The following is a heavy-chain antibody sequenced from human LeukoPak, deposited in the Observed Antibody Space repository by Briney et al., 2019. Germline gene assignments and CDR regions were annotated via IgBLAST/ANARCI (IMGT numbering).Heavy chain of an antibody. CDR2: IYHSGST. Sequence: KPSGTLSLTCAVSGGSISSSNWWSWVRQPPGKGLEWIGEIYHSGSTNYNPSLKSRVTISVDTSKNQFSLKLSSVTAADTAVYYCARRDYYASGSYYHPIRYWGQGILVTVSS. CDR1: GGSISSSNW. CDR3: ARRDYYASGSYYHPIRY. V-gene: IGHV4-4*02. J-gene: IGHJ4*02. D-gene: IGHD3-10*01.